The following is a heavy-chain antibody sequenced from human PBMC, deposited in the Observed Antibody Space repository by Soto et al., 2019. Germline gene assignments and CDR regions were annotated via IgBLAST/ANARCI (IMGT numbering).Heavy chain of an antibody. V-gene: IGHV5-51*01. J-gene: IGHJ4*02. CDR2: IYPGDSDT. D-gene: IGHD6-19*01. CDR3: ARRVGQVGQWLVHEASYFDY. CDR1: GYSFTSYW. Sequence: GESLKISCKGSGYSFTSYWIGWVRQMPGKGLEWMGIIYPGDSDTRYSPSFQGQGTISADKSISTAYLQWSSLKASDTAMYYCARRVGQVGQWLVHEASYFDYWGQGTLVTVSS.